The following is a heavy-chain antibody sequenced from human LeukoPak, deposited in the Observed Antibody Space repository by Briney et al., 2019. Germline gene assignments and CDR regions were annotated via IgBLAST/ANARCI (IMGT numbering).Heavy chain of an antibody. V-gene: IGHV1-2*02. D-gene: IGHD3-10*01. CDR3: ARDLITMVRGAYDY. CDR1: GYTFTGYY. Sequence: ASVKVSCKASGYTFTGYYMHWVRQAPGQGIEWMGWINPNSGGTNYAQKFQGRVTMTRDTSISTAYMELSRLRSDDTAVYYCARDLITMVRGAYDYWGQGTLVTVSS. CDR2: INPNSGGT. J-gene: IGHJ4*02.